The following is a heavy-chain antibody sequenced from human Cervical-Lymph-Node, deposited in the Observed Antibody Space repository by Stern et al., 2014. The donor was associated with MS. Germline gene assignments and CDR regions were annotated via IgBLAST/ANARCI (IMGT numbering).Heavy chain of an antibody. D-gene: IGHD6-25*01. Sequence: QVQLQESGPGLVKPSETLSLTCVVSGDFVTNTNYWSWVRQSPGKGLEWIGEISYTGGTNYNPSLKSRLLLSLDNSQHPLSLILASVTATDTAVYFCARRGGQRLIHFDSWGQGTLVTVSS. CDR3: ARRGGQRLIHFDS. CDR2: ISYTGGT. V-gene: IGHV4-4*02. J-gene: IGHJ4*02. CDR1: GDFVTNTNY.